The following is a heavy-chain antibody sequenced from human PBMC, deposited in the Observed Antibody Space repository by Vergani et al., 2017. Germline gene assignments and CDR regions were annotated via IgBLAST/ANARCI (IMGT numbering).Heavy chain of an antibody. Sequence: EVQVAESGGGLVQPGGSLRLSCAASGFIFSTFWMSWVRQAPGKGLEWVANIKQDGSEKYYVDSVKGRFTISRDNAKKSLYLQMNSLRATDTAVYYCARVNNWKNATTNWEYYYYGMDVGGQGTTVTVFS. CDR2: IKQDGSEK. V-gene: IGHV3-7*03. CDR1: GFIFSTFW. D-gene: IGHD1-1*01. CDR3: ARVNNWKNATTNWEYYYYGMDV. J-gene: IGHJ6*02.